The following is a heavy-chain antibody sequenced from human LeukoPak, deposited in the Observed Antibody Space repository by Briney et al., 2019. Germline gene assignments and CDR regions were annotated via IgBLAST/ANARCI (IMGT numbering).Heavy chain of an antibody. CDR3: ARLATFYCSSTSCYSEEYFQH. Sequence: ASVKVSCKASGYTFTSYGISWLRQAPGQGLEWMGWISAYNGNTNYAQKLQGRVTMTTDTSTSTAYMELRSLRSDDTAVYYCARLATFYCSSTSCYSEEYFQHWGQGTLVTVSS. CDR2: ISAYNGNT. J-gene: IGHJ1*01. V-gene: IGHV1-18*01. D-gene: IGHD2-2*01. CDR1: GYTFTSYG.